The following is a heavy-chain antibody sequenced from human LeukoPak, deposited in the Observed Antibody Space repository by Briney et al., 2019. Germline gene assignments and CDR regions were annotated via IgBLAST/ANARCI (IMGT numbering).Heavy chain of an antibody. V-gene: IGHV1-3*01. CDR3: ARDQGYCTNGVCYTD. CDR2: INAGNGNT. D-gene: IGHD2-8*01. Sequence: GASVKVSCKASGYTFTSYAMHWVRQAPGQRLEWMGWINAGNGNTKYSQKFQGRVTITRDTSASTAYMELSSLRSEDTAVYYCARDQGYCTNGVCYTDWGQGTLVTVSS. J-gene: IGHJ4*02. CDR1: GYTFTSYA.